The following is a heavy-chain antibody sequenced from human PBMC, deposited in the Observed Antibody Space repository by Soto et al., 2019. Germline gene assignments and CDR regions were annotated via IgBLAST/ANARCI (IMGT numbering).Heavy chain of an antibody. D-gene: IGHD2-15*01. V-gene: IGHV4-34*01. CDR2: INHSGST. CDR1: GGSFSGYY. Sequence: SETLSLTCAVYGGSFSGYYWSWIRQPPGKGLEWIGEINHSGSTNYNPSLKSRVTISVDTSKNQFSLKLGSVTAADTAVYYCARGPSSRPFDRWVYCSGGSCYQTRFDYWGQGTLVTVSS. CDR3: ARGPSSRPFDRWVYCSGGSCYQTRFDY. J-gene: IGHJ4*02.